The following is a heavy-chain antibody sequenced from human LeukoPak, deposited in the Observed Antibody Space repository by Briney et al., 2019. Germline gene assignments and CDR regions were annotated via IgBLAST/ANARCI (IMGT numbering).Heavy chain of an antibody. CDR3: AKEFCSGGSCNLDY. CDR2: ISSTSTYT. J-gene: IGHJ4*02. Sequence: GGSLRLSCEVSGFTFSDHYMSWIRQAPGKRLEWVSYISSTSTYTNYADSVKGRFTISRDNAKNALYLQMNSLRAEDTAVYYCAKEFCSGGSCNLDYWGQGTLVTVSS. V-gene: IGHV3-11*05. D-gene: IGHD2-15*01. CDR1: GFTFSDHY.